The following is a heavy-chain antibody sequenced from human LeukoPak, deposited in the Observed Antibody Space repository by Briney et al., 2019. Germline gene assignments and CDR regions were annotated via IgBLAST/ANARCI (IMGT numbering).Heavy chain of an antibody. D-gene: IGHD3-10*01. V-gene: IGHV3-23*03. CDR3: ANRGVVFQVLPIGFHKEAYYFDS. CDR1: GYTFRNYA. J-gene: IGHJ4*02. Sequence: GGSLRLSCAASGYTFRNYAMSWVRQAPGGGLEWVSVIYGGGGHTYYADSVKGRFTISRENSENALSLQVSSLRAGPTAVYLCANRGVVFQVLPIGFHKEAYYFDSWGQGALVTVSS. CDR2: IYGGGGHT.